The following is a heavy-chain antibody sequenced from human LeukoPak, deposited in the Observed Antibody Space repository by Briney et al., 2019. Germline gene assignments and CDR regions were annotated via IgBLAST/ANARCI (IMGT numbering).Heavy chain of an antibody. Sequence: SETLSLTCTVSGGSISSYYWSWIRQPPGKGLEWIGYIYYSGSTNYNPSLKSRVTISVDTSKNQFSLKLSSVTAADTAVYYCARLRTYYYGSGSYSSEQGAFDIWGQGTMVTVSS. D-gene: IGHD3-10*01. CDR1: GGSISSYY. V-gene: IGHV4-59*01. CDR2: IYYSGST. CDR3: ARLRTYYYGSGSYSSEQGAFDI. J-gene: IGHJ3*02.